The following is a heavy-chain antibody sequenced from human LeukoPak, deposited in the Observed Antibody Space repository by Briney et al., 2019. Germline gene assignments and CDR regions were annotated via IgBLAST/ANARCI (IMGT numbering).Heavy chain of an antibody. D-gene: IGHD2-21*01. CDR2: ISSSSSTV. V-gene: IGHV3-48*03. J-gene: IGHJ3*01. CDR1: GFTFSSYE. Sequence: PGRSLRLSCAASGFTFSSYEMNWIRQAPGKGLEWVAYISSSSSTVYYADSVKGRFTISRDNAENSLSLQLSSLRGEDTALYYCARGDSSSILINDAFDFWGQGTMVTVSS. CDR3: ARGDSSSILINDAFDF.